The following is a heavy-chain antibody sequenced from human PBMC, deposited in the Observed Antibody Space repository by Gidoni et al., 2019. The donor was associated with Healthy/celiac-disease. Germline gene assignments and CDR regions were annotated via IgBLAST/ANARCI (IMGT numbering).Heavy chain of an antibody. V-gene: IGHV3-33*01. CDR2: IWYDGINK. D-gene: IGHD3-10*01. Sequence: QVQLVESGGGVVPPGRSLRLSCAASGFTFSSYGMHWVRQAPGKGLEWVAVIWYDGINKYYADSVKGRFTISRDNSKNTLYLQMNSLRAEDTAVYYCARSFGEFYYYYYGMDVWGQGTTVTVSS. CDR3: ARSFGEFYYYYYGMDV. J-gene: IGHJ6*02. CDR1: GFTFSSYG.